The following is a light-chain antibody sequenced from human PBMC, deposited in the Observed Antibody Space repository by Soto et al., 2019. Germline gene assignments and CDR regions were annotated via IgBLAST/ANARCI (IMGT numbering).Light chain of an antibody. J-gene: IGKJ4*01. V-gene: IGKV3-11*01. CDR2: DAS. CDR1: QTIDNT. CDR3: QRRFNRPT. Sequence: TQGPSSIRLSHGARATLSCRASQTIDNTLAWYQRKPGPAPRLLIYDASSRATGIPARFSGAGSGTDFPLTISSLEHEDLAFYDCQRRFNRPTFGEGIKVENK.